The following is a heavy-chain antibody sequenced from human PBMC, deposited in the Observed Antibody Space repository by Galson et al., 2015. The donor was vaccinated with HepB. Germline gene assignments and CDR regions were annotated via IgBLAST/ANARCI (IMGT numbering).Heavy chain of an antibody. J-gene: IGHJ4*02. CDR3: ARDDPCGSYRFDS. Sequence: SLRLSCAASGFTCISYWMSEVRQAAGKGLEWVANIRQGGSEKYYVDSVKGRFTISRDNAKNSLYLQMNSLRAEDTAVYYCARDDPCGSYRFDSWGQGALVTVSS. V-gene: IGHV3-7*01. D-gene: IGHD3-16*02. CDR1: GFTCISYW. CDR2: IRQGGSEK.